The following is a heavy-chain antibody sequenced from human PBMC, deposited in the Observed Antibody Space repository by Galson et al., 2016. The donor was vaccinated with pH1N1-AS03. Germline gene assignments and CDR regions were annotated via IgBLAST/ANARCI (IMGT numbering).Heavy chain of an antibody. CDR3: ASAIAAAGSS. D-gene: IGHD6-13*01. CDR2: IKHDGSEK. CDR1: GFTFNTYW. V-gene: IGHV3-7*01. J-gene: IGHJ5*02. Sequence: SLRLSCAASGFTFNTYWMHWVRQAPGKGLEWVANIKHDGSEKYYVDSVKGRFTISRDNAKNSLYLQMNSLRAEDTAVYYCASAIAAAGSSWGQGTLVTVSS.